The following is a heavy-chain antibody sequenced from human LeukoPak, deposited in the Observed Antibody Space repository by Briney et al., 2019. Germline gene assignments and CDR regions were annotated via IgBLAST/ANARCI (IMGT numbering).Heavy chain of an antibody. CDR3: ARDFSPDHRSYYFDY. J-gene: IGHJ4*02. CDR1: GYTFTIYG. D-gene: IGHD1-14*01. CDR2: IIPIFGTA. Sequence: SVTVSFTASGYTFTIYGISWVRQAPGQGHEWMGGIIPIFGTANYEQKFQGRVTITADESTSTAYMELSSLRSEDTAVYYCARDFSPDHRSYYFDYGGQGTLVTVSS. V-gene: IGHV1-69*13.